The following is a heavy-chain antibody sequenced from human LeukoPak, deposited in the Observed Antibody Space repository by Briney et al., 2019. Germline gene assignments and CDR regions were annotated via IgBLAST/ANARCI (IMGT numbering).Heavy chain of an antibody. J-gene: IGHJ5*01. CDR3: ARGRPERYFDGYSVAS. CDR2: MDPNSGNT. CDR1: GYTFTSYD. Sequence: ASVKVSFMASGYTFTSYDINGVRQATGQGLEWMGWMDPNSGNTVYAQKFQGRVTMTRDTSINTAYMEMSSLRSEDTALYYCARGRPERYFDGYSVASWGQGTRLTVSS. D-gene: IGHD3-9*01. V-gene: IGHV1-8*01.